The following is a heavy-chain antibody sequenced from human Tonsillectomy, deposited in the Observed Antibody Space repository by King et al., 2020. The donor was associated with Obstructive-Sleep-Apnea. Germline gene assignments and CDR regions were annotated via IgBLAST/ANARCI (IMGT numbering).Heavy chain of an antibody. Sequence: VQLVESGGGLVTPGESLRLSCAASGFTFSSYTMNWVRQAPGKGLEWVSSISSSSSYIYCADSVKGRFTISSDNAKNSLYLQMNSLRAEDTAVYYCARGSFGEFSYIDFWGQGTLVTVSS. V-gene: IGHV3-21*01. J-gene: IGHJ4*02. CDR2: ISSSSSYI. CDR3: ARGSFGEFSYIDF. D-gene: IGHD3-10*01. CDR1: GFTFSSYT.